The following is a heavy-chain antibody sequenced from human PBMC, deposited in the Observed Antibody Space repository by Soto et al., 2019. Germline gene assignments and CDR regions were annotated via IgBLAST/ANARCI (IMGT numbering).Heavy chain of an antibody. V-gene: IGHV1-69*06. CDR1: VCTFSSYA. CDR3: ARGGDIVLIDNWFDP. Sequence: GASVKVSFKASVCTFSSYAISWVRQAPGQGLEWMGGIISIFGTANYAQKFQDRVTITADKSTSTAYMELSNLRSEDRAVYYCARGGDIVLIDNWFDPWGQGTLVTVSS. D-gene: IGHD2-8*01. CDR2: IISIFGTA. J-gene: IGHJ5*02.